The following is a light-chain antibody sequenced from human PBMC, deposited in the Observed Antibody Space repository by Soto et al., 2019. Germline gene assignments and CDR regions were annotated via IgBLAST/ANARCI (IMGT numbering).Light chain of an antibody. CDR1: QSITNNY. V-gene: IGKV3D-20*01. CDR3: QQFGSLIT. CDR2: DTS. J-gene: IGKJ4*01. Sequence: DIVLTQSPATLSLSPGERATLSCGASQSITNNYLAWYQQKPGLAPRLLIYDTSKRAIGIPDRFSSSGSGTDFTITISRLEPEDFAVYYCQQFGSLITFGGGTKVEIK.